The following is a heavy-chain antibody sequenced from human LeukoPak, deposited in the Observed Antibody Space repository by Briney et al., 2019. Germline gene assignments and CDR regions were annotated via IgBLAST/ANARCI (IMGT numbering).Heavy chain of an antibody. CDR3: AKDGGEYYDILTGYYPRLYYMDV. CDR2: ISSSSSYI. J-gene: IGHJ6*03. Sequence: GGSLRLSCAASGFTFSSYSMNWVRQAPGKGLEWVSSISSSSSYIYYADSVKGRFTISRDNSKNTLYLQMNSPRAEDTAVYYCAKDGGEYYDILTGYYPRLYYMDVWGKGTTVTISS. V-gene: IGHV3-21*04. D-gene: IGHD3-9*01. CDR1: GFTFSSYS.